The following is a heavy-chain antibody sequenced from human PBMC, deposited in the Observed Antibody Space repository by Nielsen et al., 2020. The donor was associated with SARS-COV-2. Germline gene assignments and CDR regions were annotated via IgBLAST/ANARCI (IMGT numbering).Heavy chain of an antibody. J-gene: IGHJ4*02. CDR1: GFTFSSYA. V-gene: IGHV3-23*01. D-gene: IGHD2-2*02. CDR3: AKERGGYCSSTSCYTGYYFDY. CDR2: ISGSGDST. Sequence: GESLKISCAASGFTFSSYAMSWVRQAPGKGLEWVSAISGSGDSTYYADSVKGRFTISRDNSKNTLYLQMNSLRAEDTAVYYCAKERGGYCSSTSCYTGYYFDYWGQGTLVTVSS.